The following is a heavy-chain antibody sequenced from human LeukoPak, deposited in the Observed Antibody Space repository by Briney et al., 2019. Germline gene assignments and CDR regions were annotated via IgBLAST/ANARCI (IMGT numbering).Heavy chain of an antibody. CDR3: ATSYDMGWLIGY. CDR2: IKQDGSEK. CDR1: GFTFGDTW. V-gene: IGHV3-7*03. J-gene: IGHJ4*02. Sequence: GGSLRPSCAASGFTFGDTWMNWVRQVPGQGLEWVANIKQDGSEKFYVASVKGRFTISRDNGKSSLYLQMNSLRAEDTALYYCATSYDMGWLIGYWGQGTLVTVSS. D-gene: IGHD3/OR15-3a*01.